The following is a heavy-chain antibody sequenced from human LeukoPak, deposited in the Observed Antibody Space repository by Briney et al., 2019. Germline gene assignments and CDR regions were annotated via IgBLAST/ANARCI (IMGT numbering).Heavy chain of an antibody. CDR2: IIPIFGTA. Sequence: SVKVSCKASGGTFSSYAISWVRRAPGQGREWMGRIIPIFGTANYAQKFQGKVTITTDESTSTAYMELSSLRSEDTAVYYCARDEGYCGGDCYSSGFDYWGQGTPVTVSS. J-gene: IGHJ4*02. D-gene: IGHD2-21*02. V-gene: IGHV1-69*05. CDR3: ARDEGYCGGDCYSSGFDY. CDR1: GGTFSSYA.